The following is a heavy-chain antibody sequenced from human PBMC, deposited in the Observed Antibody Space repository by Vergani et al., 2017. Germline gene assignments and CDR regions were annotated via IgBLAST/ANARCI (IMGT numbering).Heavy chain of an antibody. Sequence: LQQSGPGLVKPSETLFLTCTVSADSISSGSYYWGWIRQPPGKSLELIGSIYYSGLTYYNPSLKSRVAISVDTSKNQFSLKVTSVTAADTAVYFCARQRPGSGWSPGDFDDWGQGILVTVSS. J-gene: IGHJ4*02. D-gene: IGHD6-19*01. CDR3: ARQRPGSGWSPGDFDD. V-gene: IGHV4-39*01. CDR1: ADSISSGSYY. CDR2: IYYSGLT.